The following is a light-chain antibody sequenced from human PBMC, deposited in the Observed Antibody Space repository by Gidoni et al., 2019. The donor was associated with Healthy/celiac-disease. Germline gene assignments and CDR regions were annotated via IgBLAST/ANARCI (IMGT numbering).Light chain of an antibody. CDR2: GAS. Sequence: EIVLTQSPGTLSLSPGERATLSCRASQSVSSSYLAWYQQKPGQAPRLLIYGASIRATGIPDRFSGSGSGTDFTLTISRLEPEDFAVYYCQQYGSSPPRYTF. CDR1: QSVSSSY. CDR3: QQYGSSPPRYT. J-gene: IGKJ2*01. V-gene: IGKV3-20*01.